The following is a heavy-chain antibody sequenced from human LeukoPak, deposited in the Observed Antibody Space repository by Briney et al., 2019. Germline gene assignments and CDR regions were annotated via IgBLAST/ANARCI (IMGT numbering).Heavy chain of an antibody. V-gene: IGHV6-1*01. CDR3: ARRLTQYDCFDP. J-gene: IGHJ5*02. Sequence: SQTLSLTCALSGDSVSSNSVTWNWIRQSPSRGLEWLGRTYYRSTRYNDYAVSVRGRITVNPDTSKNQFSLHLNSVTPGDTAVYYCARRLTQYDCFDPWGQGILVTVSS. D-gene: IGHD2-2*01. CDR2: TYYRSTRYN. CDR1: GDSVSSNSVT.